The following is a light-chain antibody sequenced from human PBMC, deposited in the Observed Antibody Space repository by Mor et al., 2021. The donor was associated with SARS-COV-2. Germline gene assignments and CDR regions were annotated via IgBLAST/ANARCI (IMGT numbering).Light chain of an antibody. J-gene: IGLJ2*01. CDR3: CSYAGSYTFVV. CDR2: DVS. V-gene: IGLV2-11*01. Sequence: VSWYQQHPGKAPKLMIYDVSKRPSGVPDRFSGSKSGNTASLTISGLQAEDEADYYCCSYAGSYTFVVFGGGTKLT.